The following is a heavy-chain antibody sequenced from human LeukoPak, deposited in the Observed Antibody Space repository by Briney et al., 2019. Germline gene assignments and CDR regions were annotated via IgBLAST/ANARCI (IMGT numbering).Heavy chain of an antibody. J-gene: IGHJ4*02. CDR1: GGSISSSSYY. Sequence: SETLSLTCTVSGGSISSSSYYWGWIRQPPGKGLEWIGYIYYSGSTNYNPSLKSRVTISVDTSKNQFSLKLSSVTAADTAVYYCARDKYSYGYIPDDWGQGTLVTVSS. V-gene: IGHV4-61*01. CDR3: ARDKYSYGYIPDD. CDR2: IYYSGST. D-gene: IGHD5-18*01.